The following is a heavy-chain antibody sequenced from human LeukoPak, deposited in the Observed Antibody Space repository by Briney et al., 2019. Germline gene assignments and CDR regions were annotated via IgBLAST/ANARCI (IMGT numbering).Heavy chain of an antibody. Sequence: LSLTCTVSGGSISSYYMSWIRQAPGKGLEWVSYISSSGSTIYYADSVKGRFTISRDNAKNSLYLQMNSLRAEDTAVYYCARSAAGHYYYGMDVWGQGTTVTVSS. V-gene: IGHV3-11*01. CDR3: ARSAAGHYYYGMDV. J-gene: IGHJ6*02. CDR2: ISSSGSTI. D-gene: IGHD6-13*01. CDR1: GGSISSYY.